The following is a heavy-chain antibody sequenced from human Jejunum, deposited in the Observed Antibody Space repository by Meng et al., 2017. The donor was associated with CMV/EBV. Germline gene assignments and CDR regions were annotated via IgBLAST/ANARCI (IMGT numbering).Heavy chain of an antibody. CDR1: GFALSTSGVG. D-gene: IGHD3-22*01. J-gene: IGHJ4*02. Sequence: TWTVTGFALSTSGVGVGWIRQRPGKALEWLALMYWDDNKRYRPALKRRLTITKDTSKNQVVLTMTNMDPVDTATYYCAHRRHYYDTWGQGTLVTVSS. CDR3: AHRRHYYDT. CDR2: MYWDDNK. V-gene: IGHV2-5*02.